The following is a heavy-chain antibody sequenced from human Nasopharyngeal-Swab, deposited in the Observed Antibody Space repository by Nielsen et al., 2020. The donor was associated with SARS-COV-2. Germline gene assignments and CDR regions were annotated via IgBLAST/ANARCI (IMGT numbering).Heavy chain of an antibody. CDR3: ARDRNTVLAGHSYFGMDV. CDR1: GFSVGSNY. Sequence: GGSLRLSCAPSGFSVGSNYVSWVRQAPGEGLEWVSILYSGGVTFYADSVEGRFSISRDNSKNTIYLQMNNLRAEDTAVYYCARDRNTVLAGHSYFGMDVWGQGTMVTVSS. D-gene: IGHD4-11*01. V-gene: IGHV3-53*01. CDR2: LYSGGVT. J-gene: IGHJ6*02.